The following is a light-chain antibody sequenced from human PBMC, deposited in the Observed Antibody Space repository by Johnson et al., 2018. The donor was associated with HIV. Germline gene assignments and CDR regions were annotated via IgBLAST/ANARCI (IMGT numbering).Light chain of an antibody. CDR2: GND. CDR1: VSNIESYF. Sequence: QAVLTQPPSVSAAPGQTVNISCSGNVSNIESYFVSWYQQLPGAAPKLLIYGNDNRPSGVPERFSGSKSGTSASLAIPGLQAEDEADYYCQSYDNALSGSKVFGTGTEVTVL. J-gene: IGLJ1*01. V-gene: IGLV1-40*01. CDR3: QSYDNALSGSKV.